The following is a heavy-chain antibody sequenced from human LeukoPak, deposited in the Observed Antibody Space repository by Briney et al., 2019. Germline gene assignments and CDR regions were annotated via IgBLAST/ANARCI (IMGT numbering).Heavy chain of an antibody. CDR2: FDPEDGET. D-gene: IGHD2-2*01. CDR1: GYTLTELS. Sequence: ASVKVSCKVSGYTLTELSMHWVRQAPGKGLEGMGGFDPEDGETIYAQKFQGRVTMTEDTSTDTAYMELSSLRSEDTAVYYCAXVGYCSSTSCSDYYGMDVWGQGTTVTASS. CDR3: AXVGYCSSTSCSDYYGMDV. J-gene: IGHJ6*02. V-gene: IGHV1-24*01.